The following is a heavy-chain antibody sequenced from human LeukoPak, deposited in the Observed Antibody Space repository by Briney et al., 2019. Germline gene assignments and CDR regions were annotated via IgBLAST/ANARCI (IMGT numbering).Heavy chain of an antibody. CDR2: FDPEDGET. V-gene: IGHV1-24*01. Sequence: GASVKVSCKVSGYTLTELSMHWVRQAPGKGLEWMGGFDPEDGETIYAQKFQGRVTMAEDTSTDTAYMELSSLRSEDTAVYYCATLDSGLITQAAYWGQGTLVTVSS. D-gene: IGHD3-16*01. CDR1: GYTLTELS. J-gene: IGHJ4*02. CDR3: ATLDSGLITQAAY.